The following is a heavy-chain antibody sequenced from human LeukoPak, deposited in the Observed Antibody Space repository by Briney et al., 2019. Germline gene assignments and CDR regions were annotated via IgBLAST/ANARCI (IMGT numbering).Heavy chain of an antibody. CDR3: ARNAPEGLDY. CDR2: IYNRGGT. Sequence: SETLSLTCTVSGGSITSGTNYWTWIRQPAGRGLEWIGRIYNRGGTDYNPSLKSRITISLDTSKNQFSLKLNSVTAADTAVYYCARNAPEGLDYWGQGTLVTVSS. J-gene: IGHJ4*02. CDR1: GGSITSGTNY. V-gene: IGHV4-61*02. D-gene: IGHD2-2*01.